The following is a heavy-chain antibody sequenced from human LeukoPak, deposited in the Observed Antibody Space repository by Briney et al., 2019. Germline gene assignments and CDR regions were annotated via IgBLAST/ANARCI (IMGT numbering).Heavy chain of an antibody. CDR1: GGSFSGYY. Sequence: SETLSLTCAVYGGSFSGYYWSWIRQPPGKGLEWIGEINHSGSTNYNPSLTSRVTISVDTSKNQFSLKLSSVTAADTAVYYCARGKDSPGKYYFDYWGQGTLVTVSS. CDR3: ARGKDSPGKYYFDY. J-gene: IGHJ4*02. V-gene: IGHV4-34*01. D-gene: IGHD1-1*01. CDR2: INHSGST.